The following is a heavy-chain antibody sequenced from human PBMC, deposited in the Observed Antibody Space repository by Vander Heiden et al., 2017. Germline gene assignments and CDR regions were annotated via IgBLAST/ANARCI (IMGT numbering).Heavy chain of an antibody. CDR2: IKQDGSEK. V-gene: IGHV3-7*01. J-gene: IGHJ4*02. Sequence: EVQLVESGGGLVQPGGSLRLSCAASGFTFSRYWMSWVRQAPGKGLEWVANIKQDGSEKYYVDSVKGRFTISRDNAKNSLYLQMNSLRAEDTAVYYCARSGYSTHGDYWGQGTLVTVSS. CDR1: GFTFSRYW. CDR3: ARSGYSTHGDY. D-gene: IGHD3-9*01.